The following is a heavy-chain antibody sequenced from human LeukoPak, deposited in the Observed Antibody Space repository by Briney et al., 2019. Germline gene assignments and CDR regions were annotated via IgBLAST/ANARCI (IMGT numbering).Heavy chain of an antibody. CDR1: GFTFSSYG. V-gene: IGHV3-23*01. Sequence: LAGGSLRLSCAASGFTFSSYGMTWVRQAPGKGLEWVSAISGSGGSTYYADSVKGRFTISRDNSKNTLYLQMNSLRAEDTAVYYCAKVKNTAEDYWGQGTLVTVSS. CDR2: ISGSGGST. J-gene: IGHJ4*02. CDR3: AKVKNTAEDY. D-gene: IGHD2/OR15-2a*01.